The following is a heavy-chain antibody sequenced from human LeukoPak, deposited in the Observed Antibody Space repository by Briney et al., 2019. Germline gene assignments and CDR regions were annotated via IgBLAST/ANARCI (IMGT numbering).Heavy chain of an antibody. Sequence: SETLSLTCTVSGGSISGYYWNWIRQPPGKGLEWIGFLYYTGSTNYNPSLKSRVTISVDTSKNQVSLKVTSVAAADTAMYYCARGYCSDGSCYWFDSWGQGTLVTVSS. D-gene: IGHD2-15*01. CDR3: ARGYCSDGSCYWFDS. CDR1: GGSISGYY. CDR2: LYYTGST. V-gene: IGHV4-59*01. J-gene: IGHJ5*01.